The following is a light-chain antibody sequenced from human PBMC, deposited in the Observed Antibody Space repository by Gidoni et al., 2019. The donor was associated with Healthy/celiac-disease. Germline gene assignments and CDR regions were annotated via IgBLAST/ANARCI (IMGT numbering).Light chain of an antibody. CDR1: QSVSSSY. J-gene: IGKJ4*02. CDR3: QQDGSSPRT. CDR2: GAS. Sequence: ETVLALSRGTLSLSPGERATLSCRASQSVSSSYLAWYQQKPGQAPRLLIYGASSRATGIPDRFSGSGYGTDCTRTISRLEPEEFAVYYCQQDGSSPRTFXGXTKVEIK. V-gene: IGKV3-20*01.